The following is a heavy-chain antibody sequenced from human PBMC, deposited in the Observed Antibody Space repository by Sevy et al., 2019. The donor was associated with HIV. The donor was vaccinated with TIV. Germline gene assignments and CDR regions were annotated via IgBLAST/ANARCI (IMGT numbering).Heavy chain of an antibody. CDR1: GFTVSSNY. V-gene: IGHV3-53*01. CDR3: ARVRGRGVAGYFDY. CDR2: IYSGGST. D-gene: IGHD6-19*01. Sequence: GGCLRLSCAASGFTVSSNYMSWVRQAPGKGLEWVSVIYSGGSTYYADSVKGRFTISRDNSKNTLYLQMNSLRAEDTAVYYCARVRGRGVAGYFDYWGQGTLVTVSS. J-gene: IGHJ4*02.